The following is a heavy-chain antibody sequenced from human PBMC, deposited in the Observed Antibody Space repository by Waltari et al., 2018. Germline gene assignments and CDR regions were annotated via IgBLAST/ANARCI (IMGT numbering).Heavy chain of an antibody. V-gene: IGHV3-23*01. J-gene: IGHJ4*02. CDR1: GFIFSRFA. Sequence: EVQLLESGGGLVQRGGSLRLSCAVSGFIFSRFAMRWVRHTPGTGMEWDAGTRASSGSTYYADSVQGRFTISRDNSKKRVFLQMNSLRAEDTATYYCTKMRRNLPRDIIDNWGQGTQVIIAS. CDR2: TRASSGST. CDR3: TKMRRNLPRDIIDN.